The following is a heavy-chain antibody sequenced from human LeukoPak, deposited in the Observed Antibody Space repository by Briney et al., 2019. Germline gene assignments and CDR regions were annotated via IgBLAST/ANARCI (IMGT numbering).Heavy chain of an antibody. V-gene: IGHV1-69*13. J-gene: IGHJ3*02. CDR1: GGTFSSYA. Sequence: ASVKVSCKASGGTFSSYAISWVRQAPGQGLEWMGGIIPIFGTANYAQKFQGRVTITADESTSTAYMELSSLRSEDTAVYYCAGAEEDTAMVDAFDIWGQGTMVTVSS. CDR2: IIPIFGTA. D-gene: IGHD5-18*01. CDR3: AGAEEDTAMVDAFDI.